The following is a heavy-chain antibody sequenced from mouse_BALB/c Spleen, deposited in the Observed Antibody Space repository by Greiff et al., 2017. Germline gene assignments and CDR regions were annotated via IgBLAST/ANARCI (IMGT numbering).Heavy chain of an antibody. Sequence: DVQLQESGGGLVKPGGSLKLSCAASGFTFSSYAMSWVRQTPEKRLEWVASISSGGSTYYPDSVKGRFTISRDNARNILYLQMSSLRSEDTAMYYCARDLTTVVATNAMDYWGQGTSVTVSS. D-gene: IGHD1-1*01. CDR3: ARDLTTVVATNAMDY. CDR2: ISSGGST. CDR1: GFTFSSYA. V-gene: IGHV5-6-5*01. J-gene: IGHJ4*01.